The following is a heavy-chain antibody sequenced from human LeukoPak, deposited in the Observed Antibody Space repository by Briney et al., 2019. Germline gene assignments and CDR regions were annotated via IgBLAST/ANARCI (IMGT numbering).Heavy chain of an antibody. CDR1: GFTFSGYW. V-gene: IGHV3-7*01. CDR2: IKQDGSEK. CDR3: ARSPSTSWFDP. Sequence: PGGSLRLSCEASGFTFSGYWMSWVRQAPGKGLEWVANIKQDGSEKYYVDSVKGRFTISRDNAKNSLYLQMNSLRAEDTAVYYCARSPSTSWFDPWGQGTLVTVSS. J-gene: IGHJ5*02.